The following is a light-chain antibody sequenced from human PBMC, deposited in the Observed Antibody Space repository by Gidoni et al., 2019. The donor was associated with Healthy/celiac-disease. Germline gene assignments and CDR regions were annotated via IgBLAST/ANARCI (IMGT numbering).Light chain of an antibody. CDR1: QSVLSSSNNKDY. V-gene: IGKV4-1*01. J-gene: IGKJ1*01. CDR3: QQYYSTPWT. CDR2: WAS. Sequence: DIVMNQAPDTLAVSLGERATVNCKSSQSVLSSSNNKDYLAWYQQKPGQPPKLLIYWASTRESGVPDRFSGSGSGTYFTLTISRLQAEDVAVYYCQQYYSTPWTFGQGTKVEIK.